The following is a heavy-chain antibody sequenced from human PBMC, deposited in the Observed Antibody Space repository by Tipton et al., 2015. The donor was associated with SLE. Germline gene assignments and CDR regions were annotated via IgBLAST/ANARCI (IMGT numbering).Heavy chain of an antibody. CDR1: GGSISSHY. CDR2: IYYSGST. J-gene: IGHJ4*02. D-gene: IGHD6-19*01. Sequence: LRLSCTVSGGSISSHYWSWIRQPPGKGLEWIGYIYYSGSTNYNPSLKSRVTISVDTSKNQFSLKLSSVTAADTAVYYCARDQWLVNRGPFDFWGQGTLVTVSS. V-gene: IGHV4-59*11. CDR3: ARDQWLVNRGPFDF.